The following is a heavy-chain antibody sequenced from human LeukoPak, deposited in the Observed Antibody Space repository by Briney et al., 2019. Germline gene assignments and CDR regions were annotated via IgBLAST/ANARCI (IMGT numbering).Heavy chain of an antibody. J-gene: IGHJ4*02. CDR2: IYYSGST. CDR3: ARGGAAAGRNFDY. D-gene: IGHD6-13*01. V-gene: IGHV4-59*01. CDR1: GGSIISYY. Sequence: PSETLTLTCTVSGGSIISYYWSWIRQPPGKGLEWIGYIYYSGSTNYNPSLKSRVTISVDTSKNQFSLKLSSVTAADTAVYYCARGGAAAGRNFDYWGQGTLVTVSS.